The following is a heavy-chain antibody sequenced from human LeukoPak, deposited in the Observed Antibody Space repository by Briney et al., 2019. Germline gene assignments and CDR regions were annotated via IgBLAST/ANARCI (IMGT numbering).Heavy chain of an antibody. D-gene: IGHD3-10*01. CDR1: GYTFTRYG. J-gene: IGHJ3*02. V-gene: IGHV1-18*01. Sequence: ASVKVSCKASGYTFTRYGISWVRQAPGQGLEWMGWISAHNGNTKYAQKLQGRVTMTTDTSTSTAYMELRSLRSDDTAVYYCARQSVITMIRGDDAFDIWGQGTVVTVSS. CDR2: ISAHNGNT. CDR3: ARQSVITMIRGDDAFDI.